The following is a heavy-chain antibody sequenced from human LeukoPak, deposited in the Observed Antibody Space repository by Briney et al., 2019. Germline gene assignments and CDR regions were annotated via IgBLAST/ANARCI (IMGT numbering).Heavy chain of an antibody. J-gene: IGHJ4*02. CDR2: IIPIFGTA. V-gene: IGHV1-69*13. CDR1: GGTFSSYA. CDR3: ARGMAINWAMIVGDFDY. Sequence: SVKVSCKASGGTFSSYAISWVRQAPGQGLEWMGGIIPIFGTANYAQKFQGRVTITADESTSTAYMELSSLRSEDTAVYYCARGMAINWAMIVGDFDYWGQGTLVTVSS. D-gene: IGHD3-22*01.